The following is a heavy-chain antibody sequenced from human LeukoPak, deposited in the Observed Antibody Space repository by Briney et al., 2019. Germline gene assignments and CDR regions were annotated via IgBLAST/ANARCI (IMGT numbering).Heavy chain of an antibody. V-gene: IGHV1-2*02. D-gene: IGHD6-19*01. Sequence: GASVKVSCKASGYTFTGYYMHWVRQAPGQGLEWMGLINPNSGGTNYAQKFQGRVTMTRDTSISTAYMELSRLRSDDTAVYYCARRARSGIAVAGYYYYYYMDVWGKGTTVTVSS. CDR1: GYTFTGYY. J-gene: IGHJ6*03. CDR2: INPNSGGT. CDR3: ARRARSGIAVAGYYYYYYMDV.